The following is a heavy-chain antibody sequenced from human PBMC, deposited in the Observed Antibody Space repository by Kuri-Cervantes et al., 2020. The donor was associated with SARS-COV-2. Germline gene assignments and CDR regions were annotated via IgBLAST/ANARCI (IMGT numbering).Heavy chain of an antibody. CDR1: GYTFTDYY. J-gene: IGHJ2*01. CDR2: INPDGGT. Sequence: ASVKVSCKASGYTFTDYYMNWVRQAPGQGPEWMGWINPDGGTNSAQKFQGRVTMTRDTSTSTVHMELSRLRFDDTAVFYCATTPIDYGDYQRYFDLWGRGTLVTVSS. CDR3: ATTPIDYGDYQRYFDL. D-gene: IGHD4-17*01. V-gene: IGHV1-2*02.